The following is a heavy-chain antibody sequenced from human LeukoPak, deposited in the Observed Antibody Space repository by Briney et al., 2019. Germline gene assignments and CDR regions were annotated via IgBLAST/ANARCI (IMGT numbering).Heavy chain of an antibody. Sequence: GGSLRLSCAASGFTFSSYEMNWVRQAPGKGLEWVSYISSSGSTIYYADSVKGRFTISRDNAKNSVYLHMNSLRADDTAVYYCARAFRTGMVPYWGQGTLVTVSS. V-gene: IGHV3-48*03. CDR2: ISSSGSTI. CDR3: ARAFRTGMVPY. CDR1: GFTFSSYE. J-gene: IGHJ4*02. D-gene: IGHD5-18*01.